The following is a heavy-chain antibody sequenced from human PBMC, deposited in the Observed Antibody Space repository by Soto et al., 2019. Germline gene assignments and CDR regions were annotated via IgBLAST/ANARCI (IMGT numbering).Heavy chain of an antibody. V-gene: IGHV3-15*01. D-gene: IGHD1-26*01. CDR2: IKSKTDGGTT. CDR1: GFTFSNAW. Sequence: GGSLRLSCAASGFTFSNAWMSWVRQAPGKGLEWVGRIKSKTDGGTTDYAAPVKGRFTISRDDSKNTLYLQMNSLKTEDTAVYYCAKPPLPPGVGATPYGMDVWGQGTTVTVSS. CDR3: AKPPLPPGVGATPYGMDV. J-gene: IGHJ6*02.